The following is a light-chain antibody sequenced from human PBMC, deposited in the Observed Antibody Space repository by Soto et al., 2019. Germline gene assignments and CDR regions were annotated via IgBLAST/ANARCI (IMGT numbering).Light chain of an antibody. Sequence: SVLTQPPSASGSPGQSVTLSCTGTSSDVGAYNYVSWYQQHPGKAPKVMIFEVSKRPSGVPDRFSGSKSGNTASLTVSGLQAEDEADYYCSSFAGSNEVVFGGGTKLTVL. CDR1: SSDVGAYNY. CDR2: EVS. CDR3: SSFAGSNEVV. J-gene: IGLJ3*02. V-gene: IGLV2-8*01.